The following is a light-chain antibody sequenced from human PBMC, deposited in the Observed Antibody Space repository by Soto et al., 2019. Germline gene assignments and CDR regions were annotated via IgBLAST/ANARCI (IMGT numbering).Light chain of an antibody. CDR3: SSYTSSSTLPYV. V-gene: IGLV2-14*01. CDR1: SSDVGGYNY. Sequence: QSVLAQPASVSGSPGQSITFSCTGTSSDVGGYNYVSWYQQHPGKAPKLMIYEVSNRPSGVSNRFSGSKSGNTASLTISGLQAEDEADYYCSSYTSSSTLPYVFGTGTKVTAL. J-gene: IGLJ1*01. CDR2: EVS.